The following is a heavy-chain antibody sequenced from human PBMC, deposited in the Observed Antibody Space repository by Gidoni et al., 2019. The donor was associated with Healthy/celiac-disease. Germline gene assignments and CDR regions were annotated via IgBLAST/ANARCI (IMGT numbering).Heavy chain of an antibody. CDR2: IEYSGGT. D-gene: IGHD3-3*01. CDR3: ARGRITIFGVVTYYGGAIDY. V-gene: IGHV4-31*02. Sequence: WIRQHPGKGLECIGDIEYSGGTYDNPSLKSRVTISVDTSKNQFSLKLSSVTAADTAVYYCARGRITIFGVVTYYGGAIDYWGQGTLVTVSS. J-gene: IGHJ4*02.